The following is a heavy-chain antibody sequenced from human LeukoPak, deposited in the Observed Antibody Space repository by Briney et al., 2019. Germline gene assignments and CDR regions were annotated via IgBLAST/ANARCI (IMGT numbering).Heavy chain of an antibody. D-gene: IGHD3-22*01. V-gene: IGHV3-23*01. CDR1: GFTFSSFA. CDR3: AKGSYYDSSGSFYFDY. CDR2: ISGSGDNT. Sequence: GGSLRLSCAASGFTFSSFAMNWVRQAPGKGLEWVLGISGSGDNTYYADSVKGRFTISRDNSKNTLYVQVNSLGTEDTAAYYCAKGSYYDSSGSFYFDYWGQGTLVTVSS. J-gene: IGHJ4*02.